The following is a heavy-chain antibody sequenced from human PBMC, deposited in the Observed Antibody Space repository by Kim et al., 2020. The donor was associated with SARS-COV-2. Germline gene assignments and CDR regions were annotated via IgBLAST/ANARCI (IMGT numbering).Heavy chain of an antibody. D-gene: IGHD1-1*01. J-gene: IGHJ4*01. Sequence: QKFPGRVTITRDTSASTAWMELSSLTSEDTAIYYCARDGTTRNGGYYFDYWGQGALVTVSS. V-gene: IGHV1-3*01. CDR3: ARDGTTRNGGYYFDY.